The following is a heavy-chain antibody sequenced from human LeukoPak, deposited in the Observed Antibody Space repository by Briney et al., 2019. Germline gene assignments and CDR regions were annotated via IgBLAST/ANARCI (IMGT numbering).Heavy chain of an antibody. CDR2: IYHSGST. V-gene: IGHV4-38-2*02. D-gene: IGHD3-10*01. Sequence: PSETLSLTCTVSGYSISSGYYWGWIRQPPGKGLEWIGSIYHSGSTYYNPSLKSRVTISVDTSKNQFSLKLSSVTAADTAVYYCARIGFDTMVRGVIRYWGQGTLVTVSS. CDR1: GYSISSGYY. CDR3: ARIGFDTMVRGVIRY. J-gene: IGHJ4*02.